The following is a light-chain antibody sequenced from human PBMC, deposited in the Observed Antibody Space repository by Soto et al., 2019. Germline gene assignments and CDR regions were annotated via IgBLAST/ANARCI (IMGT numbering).Light chain of an antibody. CDR3: QHRSDWPIT. CDR2: DAF. CDR1: QSVSSN. Sequence: EIVMTQSPATLSVSPGERATLSCRASQSVSSNLAWYQQKPGQPPRLLIYDAFNRAAGIPARFSGSGSGTDFTLTISSLEPEDFAIYYCQHRSDWPITFGQGTRLEIK. J-gene: IGKJ5*01. V-gene: IGKV3-11*01.